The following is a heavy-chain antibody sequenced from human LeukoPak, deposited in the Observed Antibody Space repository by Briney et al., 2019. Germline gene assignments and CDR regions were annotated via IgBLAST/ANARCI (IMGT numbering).Heavy chain of an antibody. CDR1: GGSISSYY. J-gene: IGHJ3*02. D-gene: IGHD3-22*01. Sequence: SETLSLTCTVSGGSISSYYWSWIRQPPGKGLEWIGRIYTSGSTNYNPSLKSRVTMSVDTSKNQFSLKLSSVTAADTAVYYCARGSYDSSGYSLGDALDIWGQGTMVTVSS. CDR2: IYTSGST. V-gene: IGHV4-4*07. CDR3: ARGSYDSSGYSLGDALDI.